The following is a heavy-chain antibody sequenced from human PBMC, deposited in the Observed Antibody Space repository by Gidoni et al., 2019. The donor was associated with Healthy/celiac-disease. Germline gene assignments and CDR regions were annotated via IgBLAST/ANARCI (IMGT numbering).Heavy chain of an antibody. CDR2: INPNSGGT. D-gene: IGHD6-13*01. Sequence: QVQLVQSGAEVKKPGASVKVSCKASGYTFTGYYMHWVRRAPGQGLEWMGWINPNSGGTNYAQKFQGRVTMTRDTSISTAYMELSRLRSDDTAVYYCERSPYSSSWYPDAFDIWGQGTMVTVSS. J-gene: IGHJ3*02. CDR3: ERSPYSSSWYPDAFDI. CDR1: GYTFTGYY. V-gene: IGHV1-2*02.